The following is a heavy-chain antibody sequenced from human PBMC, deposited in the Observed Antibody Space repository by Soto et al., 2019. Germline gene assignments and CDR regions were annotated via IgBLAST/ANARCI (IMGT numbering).Heavy chain of an antibody. Sequence: QITLKESGPTLVKPTQTLTLTCTFSGFSLSTSGVGVGWIRQPPGKALEWLALIYWDDDKRYSPSLKSRLTSTLNTSKDQVVLTMYNMDPVETATYSCARTSSHIVVVPAANPPWFDPWGQGTLVTVSS. CDR2: IYWDDDK. D-gene: IGHD2-2*01. J-gene: IGHJ5*02. CDR3: ARTSSHIVVVPAANPPWFDP. CDR1: GFSLSTSGVG. V-gene: IGHV2-5*02.